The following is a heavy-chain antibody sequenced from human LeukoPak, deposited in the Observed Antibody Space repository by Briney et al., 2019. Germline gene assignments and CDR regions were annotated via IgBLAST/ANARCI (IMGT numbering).Heavy chain of an antibody. CDR3: ARGQGWNPEAVTNAFDI. CDR1: GFTFSSYS. Sequence: GGSLRLSCAASGFTFSSYSMNWVRQAPGKGLEWVSSISSSSSYIYYADSVKGRFTISRDNAKNSLYLQMNSLRAEYTAVYYCARGQGWNPEAVTNAFDIWGQGTMVTVSS. CDR2: ISSSSSYI. D-gene: IGHD1-1*01. V-gene: IGHV3-21*01. J-gene: IGHJ3*02.